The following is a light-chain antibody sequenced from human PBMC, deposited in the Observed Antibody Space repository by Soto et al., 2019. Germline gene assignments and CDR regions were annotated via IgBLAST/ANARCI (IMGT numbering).Light chain of an antibody. V-gene: IGLV2-14*01. Sequence: QSALTQPASVSGSPGQSITISCTGTSSDVGGYNYVSWYQQHPGKAPKLMIYDVSNRPSGVSNRFSGSKSGNTASLTISGLQAAEEADYYCSSYTSSSTRVFGTGTKLTVL. J-gene: IGLJ1*01. CDR1: SSDVGGYNY. CDR3: SSYTSSSTRV. CDR2: DVS.